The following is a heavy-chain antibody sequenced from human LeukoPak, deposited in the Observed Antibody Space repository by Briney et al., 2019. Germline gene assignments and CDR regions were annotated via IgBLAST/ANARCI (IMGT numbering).Heavy chain of an antibody. Sequence: GASVKVSCKASGYTFTSYDINWVRQATGQGLEWTGWMNPNSGNTGYAQKFQGRVTMTRNTSISTAYMELSSLRSEDTAVYYCARGGYYDSSGYGKMPLSWGQGTLVTVSS. CDR1: GYTFTSYD. CDR2: MNPNSGNT. CDR3: ARGGYYDSSGYGKMPLS. J-gene: IGHJ4*02. V-gene: IGHV1-8*01. D-gene: IGHD3-22*01.